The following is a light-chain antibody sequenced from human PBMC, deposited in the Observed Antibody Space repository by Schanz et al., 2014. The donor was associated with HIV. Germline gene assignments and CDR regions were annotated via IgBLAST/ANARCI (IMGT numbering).Light chain of an antibody. Sequence: QSALTQPASVSGSPGQSITIPCTGTYSDIGAYLYVSWYQQHPGRAPKLLIYGVTDRPSGVSNRFSGSKSGNMAYLTISALQAEDEADYYCTSYAGSNNLVFGGGTKLTVL. V-gene: IGLV2-14*01. CDR1: YSDIGAYLY. CDR2: GVT. CDR3: TSYAGSNNLV. J-gene: IGLJ2*01.